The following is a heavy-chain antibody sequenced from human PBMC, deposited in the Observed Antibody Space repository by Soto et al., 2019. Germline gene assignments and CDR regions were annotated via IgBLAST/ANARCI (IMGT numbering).Heavy chain of an antibody. D-gene: IGHD1-7*01. J-gene: IGHJ4*02. V-gene: IGHV3-23*01. CDR1: GFTFSTYA. CDR3: AKDRNYPRDQFHY. CDR2: ISANGQGI. Sequence: GGSLRLSCAASGFTFSTYALSWVRQAPGKGLEWVSAISANGQGIYYADSVRGRFTISRDNSKNTIFLHMDSLRAEDTAVYYCAKDRNYPRDQFHYWGQGTLVTVPQ.